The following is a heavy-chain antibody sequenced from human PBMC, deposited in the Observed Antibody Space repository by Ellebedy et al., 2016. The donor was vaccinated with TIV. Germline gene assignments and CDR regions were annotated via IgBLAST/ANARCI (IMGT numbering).Heavy chain of an antibody. CDR2: LYPDAKT. V-gene: IGHV3-66*01. D-gene: IGHD2-21*01. CDR1: GLIVSDYF. Sequence: PGGSLRLSCEASGLIVSDYFMNRVRQAPGKGLEWVSVLYPDAKTNYTDSVNGRFIVSRDSSKNTLYLQMNSLTAEDTAVYYCARDPGGGGDFGDNWFDPWGQGTLVTVSS. J-gene: IGHJ5*02. CDR3: ARDPGGGGDFGDNWFDP.